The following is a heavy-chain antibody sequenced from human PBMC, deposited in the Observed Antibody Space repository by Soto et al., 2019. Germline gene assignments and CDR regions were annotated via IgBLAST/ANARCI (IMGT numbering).Heavy chain of an antibody. CDR1: GGSFSGFY. CDR3: ARMAGPWYFDL. V-gene: IGHV4-34*01. J-gene: IGHJ2*01. Sequence: SETLSLPCAVHGGSFSGFYWTWIRQPPGKGLEWTGEINHSGSSNYNPPLKSRVTMSLDTSRNQFSLSLNSVTAADTAVYYCARMAGPWYFDLWGRGTLVTVSS. CDR2: INHSGSS.